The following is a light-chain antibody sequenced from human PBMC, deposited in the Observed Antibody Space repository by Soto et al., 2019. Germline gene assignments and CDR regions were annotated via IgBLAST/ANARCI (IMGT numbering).Light chain of an antibody. CDR3: KQYGSSPPYT. J-gene: IGKJ2*01. V-gene: IGKV3-20*01. CDR2: GAS. Sequence: EIVLTQSPGTLSLSPGERATLSCRASQSVSSSYLAWYQQKPGQAPRLLIYGASSRATGIPDRFSGSGSGTDFTLTISRLEPEDFVVYYCKQYGSSPPYTFGQGTKLEIK. CDR1: QSVSSSY.